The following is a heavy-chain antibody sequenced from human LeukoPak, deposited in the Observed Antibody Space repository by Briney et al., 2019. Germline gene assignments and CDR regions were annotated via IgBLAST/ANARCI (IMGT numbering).Heavy chain of an antibody. CDR2: IHSDGRST. CDR1: GFTFSTYW. CDR3: ARDRPGNTAIDY. D-gene: IGHD5-18*01. Sequence: GGSLRLSCAASGFTFSTYWMHWVRQAPGKGLVWVPRIHSDGRSTSYADSVNGRFTISRDNAKNTLYLQMNSLRAEDTAVYYCARDRPGNTAIDYWGQGTLVTVSS. V-gene: IGHV3-74*01. J-gene: IGHJ4*02.